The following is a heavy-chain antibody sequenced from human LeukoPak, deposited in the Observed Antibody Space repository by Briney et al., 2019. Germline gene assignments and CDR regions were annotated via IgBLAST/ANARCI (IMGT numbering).Heavy chain of an antibody. CDR3: ARGYCSRTSCYAVDY. V-gene: IGHV3-33*01. CDR1: GFTFSSYG. CDR2: IWYDGSNK. Sequence: GRSLRLSCAASGFTFSSYGMHWVRQAPGKGLEWVAVIWYDGSNKYYADSVKGRFTISRDNSKNTLYLQMNSLRAEDTAVYYCARGYCSRTSCYAVDYWGQGTLVTVSS. J-gene: IGHJ4*02. D-gene: IGHD2-2*01.